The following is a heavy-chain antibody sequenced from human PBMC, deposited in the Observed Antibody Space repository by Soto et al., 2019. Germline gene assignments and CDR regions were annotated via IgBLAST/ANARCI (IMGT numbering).Heavy chain of an antibody. Sequence: GGSLRLSCAASGFTFSSYAMHWVRQAPGKGLEWVAVISYDGSNKYYADSVKGRFTISRDNSKNTLYLQMNSLRAEDTAVCYCARAPFYDFWSGYLNYYYGMDVWGQGTTVTVSS. V-gene: IGHV3-30-3*01. CDR2: ISYDGSNK. J-gene: IGHJ6*02. D-gene: IGHD3-3*01. CDR3: ARAPFYDFWSGYLNYYYGMDV. CDR1: GFTFSSYA.